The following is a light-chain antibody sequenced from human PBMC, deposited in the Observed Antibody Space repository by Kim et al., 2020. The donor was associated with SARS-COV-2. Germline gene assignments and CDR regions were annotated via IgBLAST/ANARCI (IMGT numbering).Light chain of an antibody. CDR1: KRIGSNN. J-gene: IGKJ5*01. CDR3: QQDGSAPPT. CDR2: DAF. V-gene: IGKV3-20*01. Sequence: PPGDRATLSCRASKRIGSNNRAWYQKKPGQAPRLGNYDAFSRATGIPDRFSGSGSGTDFTLTISRLEPEDFAVYHCQQDGSAPPTFGQGTRLEIK.